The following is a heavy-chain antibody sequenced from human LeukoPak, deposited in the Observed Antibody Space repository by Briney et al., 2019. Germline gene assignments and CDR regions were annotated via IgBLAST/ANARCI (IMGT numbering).Heavy chain of an antibody. Sequence: GASVKVSCKASGYTLTGYYMHWVRQAPGQGLEWMGWINPNSGGTNYAQKVQGWVTMTRDTSISTAYMELSRLRSDDTAVYYCARDLGYSGYEFDYWGQGTLVTVSS. CDR3: ARDLGYSGYEFDY. J-gene: IGHJ4*02. CDR2: INPNSGGT. V-gene: IGHV1-2*04. D-gene: IGHD5-12*01. CDR1: GYTLTGYY.